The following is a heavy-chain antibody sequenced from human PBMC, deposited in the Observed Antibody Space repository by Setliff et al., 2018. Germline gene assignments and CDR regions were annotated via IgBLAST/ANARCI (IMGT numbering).Heavy chain of an antibody. CDR2: INHSGNT. D-gene: IGHD2-2*01. CDR1: GDSISSGNW. Sequence: PSETLSLTCAVSGDSISSGNWWSWVRQPPEKGLEWIGEINHSGNTNYNPSLKSRVTISVDKSTNQFSLKLNSVTAADTAVYFCAREGRSSTRGWYMDVWGKGTTVTVSS. J-gene: IGHJ6*03. CDR3: AREGRSSTRGWYMDV. V-gene: IGHV4-4*02.